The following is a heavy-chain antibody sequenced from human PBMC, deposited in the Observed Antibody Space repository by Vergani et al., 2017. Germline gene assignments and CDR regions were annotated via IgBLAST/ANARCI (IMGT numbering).Heavy chain of an antibody. CDR3: AKDRSPYMATNDAFDI. V-gene: IGHV3-23*04. D-gene: IGHD2-2*02. J-gene: IGHJ3*02. CDR2: ISGSGGST. Sequence: EVQLVESGGGLVQPGGSLRLSCAASGFTFSSYALSWVRQAPGKGLEWVSAISGSGGSTYYADSVKGRFTISRDNSKNTLYLQMNSLRAEDTAVYYCAKDRSPYMATNDAFDIWGQGTMVTVSS. CDR1: GFTFSSYA.